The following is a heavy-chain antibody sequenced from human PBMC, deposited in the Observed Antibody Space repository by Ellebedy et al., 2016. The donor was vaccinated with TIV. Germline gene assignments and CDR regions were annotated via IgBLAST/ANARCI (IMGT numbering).Heavy chain of an antibody. D-gene: IGHD1-26*01. J-gene: IGHJ4*02. V-gene: IGHV4-59*01. Sequence: GSLRLXXTVSGGSISSYYWSWIRQPPGKGLEWIGYIYYSGSTNYNPSLKSRVTISVDTSKNQFSLKLSSVTAADTAVYYCARGVGYAYDYWGQGTLVTVSS. CDR2: IYYSGST. CDR3: ARGVGYAYDY. CDR1: GGSISSYY.